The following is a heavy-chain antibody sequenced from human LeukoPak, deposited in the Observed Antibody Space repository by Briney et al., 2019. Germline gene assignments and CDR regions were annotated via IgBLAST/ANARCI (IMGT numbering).Heavy chain of an antibody. CDR3: AKDQPGIAVYYFDY. Sequence: GGSLRLSCAASGFTFSTYTMNWVRQAPGKGLEWFSYISRSSSTIYYADSVKGRFTISRDNAKNSLYLQMNNLRAEDTAVYYCAKDQPGIAVYYFDYWGQGTLVTVSS. CDR2: ISRSSSTI. D-gene: IGHD6-19*01. CDR1: GFTFSTYT. J-gene: IGHJ4*02. V-gene: IGHV3-48*01.